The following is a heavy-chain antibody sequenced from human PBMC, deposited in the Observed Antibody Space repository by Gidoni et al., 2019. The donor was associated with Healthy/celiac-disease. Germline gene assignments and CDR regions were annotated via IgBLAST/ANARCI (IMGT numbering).Heavy chain of an antibody. D-gene: IGHD4-17*01. Sequence: QVQLVESGGGVVQPGRSLRLSCAASGFTFSSSALHWVRQPPGKGVEWVAVRSYDGSNKYYADSVKGRFTISRDNSKNTLYLQMNSLRAEDTAVYYCARDYNKRPPDYGDYPGTVYYDYGMDVWGQGTTVTVSS. V-gene: IGHV3-30-3*01. CDR1: GFTFSSSA. CDR3: ARDYNKRPPDYGDYPGTVYYDYGMDV. CDR2: RSYDGSNK. J-gene: IGHJ6*02.